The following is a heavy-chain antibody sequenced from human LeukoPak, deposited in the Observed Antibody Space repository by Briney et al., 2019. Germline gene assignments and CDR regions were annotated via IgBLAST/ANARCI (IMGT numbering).Heavy chain of an antibody. CDR2: STHSGST. CDR1: GGSFSGHY. CDR3: ARGRTGAAALDF. J-gene: IGHJ4*02. V-gene: IGHV4-34*01. Sequence: SEILSLTCAVYGGSFSGHYWTWIRQSPGKGLEWIGESTHSGSTNYNPSLKSRLTISVDTFKNQFSLKLTSVSAADTAVYHCARGRTGAAALDFWGPGTLVTVSS. D-gene: IGHD6-25*01.